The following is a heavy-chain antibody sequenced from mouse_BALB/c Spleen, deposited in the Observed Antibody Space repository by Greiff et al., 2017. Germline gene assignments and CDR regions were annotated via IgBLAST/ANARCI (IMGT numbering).Heavy chain of an antibody. Sequence: QVQLQQPGAELVKPGASVKLSCKASGYTFTSYWMHWVKQRPGQGLEWIGEIDPSDSYTNYNQKFKGKATLTVDKSSSTAYMQLSSLTSEDSAVYCCARRYYDHFAYWGQGTLVTVSA. CDR1: GYTFTSYW. CDR2: IDPSDSYT. CDR3: ARRYYDHFAY. D-gene: IGHD2-4*01. J-gene: IGHJ3*01. V-gene: IGHV1-69*02.